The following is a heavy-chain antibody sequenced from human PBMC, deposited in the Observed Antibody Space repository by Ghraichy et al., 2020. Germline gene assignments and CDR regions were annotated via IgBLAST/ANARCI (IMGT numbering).Heavy chain of an antibody. V-gene: IGHV3-7*04. J-gene: IGHJ3*02. D-gene: IGHD2-15*01. CDR2: ISPDGTVE. Sequence: GGSLRLSCAASGFTFRDFWMTWVRQAPGKGLEWVANISPDGTVEHYLDSVKGRFTISRDNAENSVSLQLNSLRGEDTAVYHCAWDFAPESGGLYYDAFDMWGQGTMVNVSS. CDR1: GFTFRDFW. CDR3: AWDFAPESGGLYYDAFDM.